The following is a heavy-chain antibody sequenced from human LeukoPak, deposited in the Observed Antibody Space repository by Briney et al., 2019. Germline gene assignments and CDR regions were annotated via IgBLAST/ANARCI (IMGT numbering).Heavy chain of an antibody. D-gene: IGHD2-2*01. CDR2: IIPILGIA. CDR3: ARNTMGSVVVPAAIGTFDY. V-gene: IGHV1-69*02. Sequence: SVKVSCKASGGTFSSYTISWVRQAPGQGLEWMGRIIPILGIAIYAQKFQGRVTITADKSTSTAYMELSSLRSEDTAVYYCARNTMGSVVVPAAIGTFDYWGQGTLVTVSS. J-gene: IGHJ4*02. CDR1: GGTFSSYT.